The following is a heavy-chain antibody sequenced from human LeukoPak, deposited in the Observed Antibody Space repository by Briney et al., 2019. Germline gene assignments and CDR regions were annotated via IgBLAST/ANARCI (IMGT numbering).Heavy chain of an antibody. V-gene: IGHV3-23*01. CDR1: GFTFSKDD. CDR3: AKRGVVIRVILVGFHKEAYYFDS. Sequence: GGSLRLSCAASGFTFSKDDFHWVRQAPGKGLEWVAGISGSGGRTNYADSVKGRFTISRDNPKNTLYLQMNSLRAEDTAVYFCAKRGVVIRVILVGFHKEAYYFDSWGRGALVTVSS. CDR2: ISGSGGRT. J-gene: IGHJ4*02. D-gene: IGHD3-22*01.